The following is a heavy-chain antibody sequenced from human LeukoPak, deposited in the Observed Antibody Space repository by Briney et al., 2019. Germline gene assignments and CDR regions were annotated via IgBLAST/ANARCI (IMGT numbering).Heavy chain of an antibody. V-gene: IGHV4-59*01. CDR1: NGPLNTYQ. CDR3: ARGLEWELLR. Sequence: SETLSLTCTVSNGPLNTYQWSWLRQPPGKGLEWIGYIYYSGSTNYNPSLTSRVTISVDTSKNQFSLKLSSVTAADTAVYYCARGLEWELLRWGQGTLVTVSS. J-gene: IGHJ4*02. CDR2: IYYSGST. D-gene: IGHD1-26*01.